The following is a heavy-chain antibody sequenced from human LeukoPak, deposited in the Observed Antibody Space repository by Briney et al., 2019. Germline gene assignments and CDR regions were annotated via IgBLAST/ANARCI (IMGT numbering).Heavy chain of an antibody. CDR1: GFTLSTYY. CDR3: VRESGHYSDNSGFYP. Sequence: GGSLRLSCSAPGFTLSTYYINWVRQAPGKGLEWVSHIGGSVNNIYYADSVKGRFTISRDNAKESVYLQMNSLRDEDTAVYYCVRESGHYSDNSGFYPWGQGTLVTVSS. J-gene: IGHJ5*02. V-gene: IGHV3-48*02. CDR2: IGGSVNNI. D-gene: IGHD3-22*01.